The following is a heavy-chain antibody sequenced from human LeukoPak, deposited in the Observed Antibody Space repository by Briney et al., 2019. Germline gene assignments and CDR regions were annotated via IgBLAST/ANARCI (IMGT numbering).Heavy chain of an antibody. CDR2: IRKRVHSYST. J-gene: IGHJ4*02. D-gene: IGHD3-22*01. Sequence: SGGSLRLSCAAFGLTFSDHYMDWDRQAPGKGLEWVGRIRKRVHSYSTEYAASVKGRFTISRDDSKNSLYLQMKSLKTEDTAVYYCAGGVEDSSSGHYYFEYWGQGTLVTVSS. CDR1: GLTFSDHY. CDR3: AGGVEDSSSGHYYFEY. V-gene: IGHV3-72*01.